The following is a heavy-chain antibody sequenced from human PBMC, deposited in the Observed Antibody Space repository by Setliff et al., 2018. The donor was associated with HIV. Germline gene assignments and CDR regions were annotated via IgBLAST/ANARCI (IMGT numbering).Heavy chain of an antibody. CDR3: ARDVEHMMDV. CDR1: GCTFTAYG. CDR2: ISTYSDET. J-gene: IGHJ6*02. V-gene: IGHV1-18*01. Sequence: ASVKVSCKPSGCTFTAYGLSWVRQAPGQGLEWMGWISTYSDETSYAQKLQGRVTMTTDTSTSTAYMELRRLRFDDTAVYYCARDVEHMMDVWGQGTTVTVSS.